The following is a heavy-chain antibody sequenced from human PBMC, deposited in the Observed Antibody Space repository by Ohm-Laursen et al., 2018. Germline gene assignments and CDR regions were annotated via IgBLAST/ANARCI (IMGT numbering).Heavy chain of an antibody. CDR2: IYYDGSNK. CDR1: GFAFNTYA. V-gene: IGHV3-33*06. Sequence: SLRLSCSASGFAFNTYAMHWVRQAPGKGLEWVAMIYYDGSNKYYADSVKGRFTISRDNSKNTLYLQMNSLRAEDTAVYYCAKDSAPLYYYDSSGRGDAFDIWGQGTMVTVSS. D-gene: IGHD3-22*01. CDR3: AKDSAPLYYYDSSGRGDAFDI. J-gene: IGHJ3*02.